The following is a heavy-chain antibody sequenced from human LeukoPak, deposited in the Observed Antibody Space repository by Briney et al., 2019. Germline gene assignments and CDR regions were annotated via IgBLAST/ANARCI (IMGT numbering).Heavy chain of an antibody. CDR3: ARDFGWLSGFDN. J-gene: IGHJ4*02. Sequence: PGRSLRLSCAAPGFTFSSYAIHWVRQAPGKGLEWVAIISYDGTNKYYADSVRGRFTISRDNSKNTLYLQMNSLRAEDTAVYYCARDFGWLSGFDNWGQGTLVTVSS. D-gene: IGHD3-9*01. V-gene: IGHV3-30-3*01. CDR2: ISYDGTNK. CDR1: GFTFSSYA.